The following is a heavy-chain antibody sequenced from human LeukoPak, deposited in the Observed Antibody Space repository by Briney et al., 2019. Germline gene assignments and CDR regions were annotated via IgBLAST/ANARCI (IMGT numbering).Heavy chain of an antibody. CDR3: ASFPDAFDI. V-gene: IGHV4-59*01. J-gene: IGHJ3*02. CDR1: GGSISNYY. Sequence: SETLSLTCTVSGGSISNYYWTWIRQPPGKGLEWIGYIYYSGSTNYNPSLKSRVTISIDTSKNQFSLKLSSVTAADTAVYYCASFPDAFDIWGQGTMVTVSS. CDR2: IYYSGST.